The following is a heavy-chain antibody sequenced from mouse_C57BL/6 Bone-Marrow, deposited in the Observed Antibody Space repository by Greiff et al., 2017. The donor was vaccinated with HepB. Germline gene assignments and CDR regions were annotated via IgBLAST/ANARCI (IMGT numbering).Heavy chain of an antibody. CDR2: IDPENGDT. CDR3: TGGSFITTVVGDFDV. CDR1: GFNIKDDY. D-gene: IGHD1-1*01. Sequence: VQLKESGAELVRPGASVKLSCTASGFNIKDDYMHWVKQRPEQGLEWIGWIDPENGDTEYASKFQGKATITADTSSNTAYLQLSSLTSEDTAVYYCTGGSFITTVVGDFDVWGTGTTVTVSS. J-gene: IGHJ1*03. V-gene: IGHV14-4*01.